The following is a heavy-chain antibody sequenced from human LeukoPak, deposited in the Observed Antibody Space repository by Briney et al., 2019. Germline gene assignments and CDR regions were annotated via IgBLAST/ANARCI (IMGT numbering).Heavy chain of an antibody. Sequence: PSETLSLTCAVYGGSFSGYYWSWIRQPPGKGLEWIGEINHSGSTNYNPSLKSRVTISVDTSKNQFSLKLSSLTAADTAAYYCARGWSSSVLVYFDYWGQGTLVTVSS. V-gene: IGHV4-34*01. CDR2: INHSGST. CDR3: ARGWSSSVLVYFDY. CDR1: GGSFSGYY. J-gene: IGHJ4*02. D-gene: IGHD6-6*01.